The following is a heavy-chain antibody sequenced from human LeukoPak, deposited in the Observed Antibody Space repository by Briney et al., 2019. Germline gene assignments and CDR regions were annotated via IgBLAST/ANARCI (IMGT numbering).Heavy chain of an antibody. J-gene: IGHJ4*02. CDR2: ISYDGSNK. D-gene: IGHD3-10*01. Sequence: GGSLRLSCAASGFTFSSYAMHWVRQAPGKGLEWVAVISYDGSNKYYADSVKGRFTISRDNSKNTLYLQMNSLRAEDTAVYYCARDVLTYVSYFDYWAREPLVTVS. CDR3: ARDVLTYVSYFDY. V-gene: IGHV3-30-3*01. CDR1: GFTFSSYA.